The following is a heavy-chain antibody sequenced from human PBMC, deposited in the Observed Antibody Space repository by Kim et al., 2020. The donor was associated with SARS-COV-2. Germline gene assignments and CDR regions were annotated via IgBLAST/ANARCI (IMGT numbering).Heavy chain of an antibody. CDR1: GGSISSSSYY. CDR2: IYYSGST. V-gene: IGHV4-39*01. D-gene: IGHD3-3*01. Sequence: SETLSLTCTVSGGSISSSSYYWGWIRQPPGKGLEWIGSIYYSGSTYYNPSLKSRVTISVDTSKNQFCLKLSSVPAADKAVYYCGRHQTGYYDFWSGYYYFDCWGQGTLVSVPS. J-gene: IGHJ4*02. CDR3: GRHQTGYYDFWSGYYYFDC.